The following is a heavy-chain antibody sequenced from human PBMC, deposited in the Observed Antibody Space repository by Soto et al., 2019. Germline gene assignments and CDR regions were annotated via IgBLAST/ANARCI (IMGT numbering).Heavy chain of an antibody. V-gene: IGHV1-46*01. D-gene: IGHD6-13*01. CDR1: GYTLTSNY. J-gene: IGHJ1*01. Sequence: VTSVKVSCKESGYTLTSNYMYWVRQATGQGLEWMGIINPSGGSTSYAQKFQGRVTMTRDTSTSTVYMELSSLRSEDTAVYYCARGPIAAAGHLAEYFQHWGQGTLVTVSS. CDR2: INPSGGST. CDR3: ARGPIAAAGHLAEYFQH.